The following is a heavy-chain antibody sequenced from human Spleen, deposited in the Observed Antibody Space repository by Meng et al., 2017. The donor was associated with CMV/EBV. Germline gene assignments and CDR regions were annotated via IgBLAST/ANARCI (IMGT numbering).Heavy chain of an antibody. CDR1: GGTFSNYA. CDR3: ARGIKTYYYDSSGYPEE. CDR2: ISPIFGTT. Sequence: GGTFSNYAISWVRQAPGQGLEWMGRISPIFGTTNYAQKFQGRVTITTDASASTAYLELSSLRSEDTAVYYCARGIKTYYYDSSGYPEEWGQGTLVTSPQ. D-gene: IGHD3-22*01. J-gene: IGHJ4*02. V-gene: IGHV1-69*05.